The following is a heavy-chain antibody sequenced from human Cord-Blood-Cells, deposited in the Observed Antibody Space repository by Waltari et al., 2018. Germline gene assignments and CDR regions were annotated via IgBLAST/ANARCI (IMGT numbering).Heavy chain of an antibody. CDR3: ARGLQLLWFGEFDY. J-gene: IGHJ4*02. CDR2: INHSGST. V-gene: IGHV4-34*01. CDR1: GGSFSGYY. Sequence: QVQLQQWGAGLLTPSETLSLTVAVYGGSFSGYYCRWIRQPPGKGLEWIGEINHSGSTNYNPSLKSRVTISVDTSKNQFSLKLSSVTAADTAVYYCARGLQLLWFGEFDYWGQGTLVTVSS. D-gene: IGHD3-10*01.